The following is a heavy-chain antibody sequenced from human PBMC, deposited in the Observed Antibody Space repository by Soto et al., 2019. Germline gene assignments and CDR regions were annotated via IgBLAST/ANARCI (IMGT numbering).Heavy chain of an antibody. D-gene: IGHD3-16*01. Sequence: QVQLVQSGAEVKKPGASVKVSCKASGYTFTIYGISWVRQAPRQYLECRLGSIAYNCNTNYKQKLHGRVTVTTDTTTSTASMELRSLRSDDTAVYYCARDAGVSGELYYWGQGTLVTVSS. CDR1: GYTFTIYG. CDR2: SIAYNCNT. V-gene: IGHV1-18*01. J-gene: IGHJ4*02. CDR3: ARDAGVSGELYY.